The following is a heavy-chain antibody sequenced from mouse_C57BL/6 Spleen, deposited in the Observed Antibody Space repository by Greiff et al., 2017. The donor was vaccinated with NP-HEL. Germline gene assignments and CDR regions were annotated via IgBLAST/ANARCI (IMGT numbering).Heavy chain of an antibody. Sequence: QVQLQQPGAELVKPGASVKMSCKASGYTFTSYWITWVKQRPGKGLEWIGQIYPGDGDTNYNGKFKGKATLTADKSSSTAYMQLSSLTSEDSAVYFCARADDGYFDYWGQGTTLTVSS. CDR3: ARADDGYFDY. CDR1: GYTFTSYW. CDR2: IYPGDGDT. D-gene: IGHD2-3*01. V-gene: IGHV1-80*01. J-gene: IGHJ2*01.